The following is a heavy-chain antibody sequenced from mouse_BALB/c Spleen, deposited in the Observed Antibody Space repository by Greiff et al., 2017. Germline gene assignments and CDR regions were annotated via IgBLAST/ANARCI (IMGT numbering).Heavy chain of an antibody. CDR3: ARHYYGSSSYAMDY. CDR1: GFTFSSYT. J-gene: IGHJ4*01. Sequence: EVKVVESGGGLVQPGGSLKLSCAASGFTFSSYTMSWVRQTPEKRLEWVAYISNGGGSTYYPDTVKGRFTISRDNAKNTLYLQMSSLKSEDTAMYYCARHYYGSSSYAMDYWGQGTSVTVSS. CDR2: ISNGGGST. D-gene: IGHD1-1*01. V-gene: IGHV5-12-2*01.